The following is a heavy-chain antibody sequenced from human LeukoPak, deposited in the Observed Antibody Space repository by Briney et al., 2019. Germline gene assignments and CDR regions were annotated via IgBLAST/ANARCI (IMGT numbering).Heavy chain of an antibody. Sequence: SETLSLTCTVSGGSISSGSYYWSWIRQPAGKGLEWIGRIYTSGSTNYNPSLKSRVTISVDTSKNQFSLKLSSVTAADTAVYYCARGWSSGWLEWFDPWGQGTLVTVSS. J-gene: IGHJ5*02. CDR1: GGSISSGSYY. V-gene: IGHV4-61*02. D-gene: IGHD6-19*01. CDR2: IYTSGST. CDR3: ARGWSSGWLEWFDP.